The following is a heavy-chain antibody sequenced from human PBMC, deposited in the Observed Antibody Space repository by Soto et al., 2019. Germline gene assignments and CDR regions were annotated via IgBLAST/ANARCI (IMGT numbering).Heavy chain of an antibody. CDR3: ARDGDTYYYDSSGQAIDY. CDR1: GFTFSSYA. J-gene: IGHJ4*02. Sequence: PGGSLRLSCAASGFTFSSYAMSWVRQAPGKGLEWVSAISGSGGSTYYADSVKGRFTISRDNSKNTVYLQMNSLRAEDTAVYYCARDGDTYYYDSSGQAIDYWGQGTLVTVSS. CDR2: ISGSGGST. D-gene: IGHD3-22*01. V-gene: IGHV3-23*01.